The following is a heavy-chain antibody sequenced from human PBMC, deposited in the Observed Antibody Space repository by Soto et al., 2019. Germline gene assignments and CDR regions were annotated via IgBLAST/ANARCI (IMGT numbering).Heavy chain of an antibody. V-gene: IGHV4-39*01. D-gene: IGHD3-9*01. CDR2: IYYSGST. J-gene: IGHJ4*02. CDR3: ARRPYDILTGYRHYFDY. CDR1: GGSISSGSYY. Sequence: SETLSLTCTVSGGSISSGSYYWGWIRRPPGKGLEWIGNIYYSGSTHYNPFLKSRVTISVDTSKNQFSLKLSSVTAADTAVYYCARRPYDILTGYRHYFDYWGQGTLVTVSS.